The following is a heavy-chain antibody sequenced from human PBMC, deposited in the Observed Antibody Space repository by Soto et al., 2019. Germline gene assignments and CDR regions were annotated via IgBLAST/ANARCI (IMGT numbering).Heavy chain of an antibody. D-gene: IGHD6-19*01. CDR2: IDPSDSYT. V-gene: IGHV5-10-1*01. CDR1: GYSFTSYF. Sequence: GASLKISCKGSGYSFTSYFISLVRQMPGKGLEWMGRIDPSDSYTNSSPSFQGHVTNSADKSISTAYLQWSSLKASDTAMYYCARSIAVAEYSGTAFDIWGQGTMVTGSS. CDR3: ARSIAVAEYSGTAFDI. J-gene: IGHJ3*02.